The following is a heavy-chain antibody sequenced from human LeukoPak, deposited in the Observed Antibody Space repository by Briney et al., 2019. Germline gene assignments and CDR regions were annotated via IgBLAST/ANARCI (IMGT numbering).Heavy chain of an antibody. CDR2: IKQDGSEK. CDR1: RFIFSSYW. CDR3: ARVRGAAAGNSFRFDP. J-gene: IGHJ5*02. Sequence: GGSLRLSCAASRFIFSSYWMSWVRQAPGKGLEWVANIKQDGSEKYYVDSVKGRFTISRDNAKNSLFLEMSSLRAEDTAVYYCARVRGAAAGNSFRFDPWGQGTLVTVSS. V-gene: IGHV3-7*01. D-gene: IGHD6-13*01.